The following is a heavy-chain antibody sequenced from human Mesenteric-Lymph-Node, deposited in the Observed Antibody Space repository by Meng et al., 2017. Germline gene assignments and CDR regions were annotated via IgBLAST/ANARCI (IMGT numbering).Heavy chain of an antibody. Sequence: SETLSLTCAVYGGSFSGYYWSWIRQPPGKGLEWIGEINHSGSTNYNPSLKSRVTISVDTSKNQFSLKLSSVTAADTAVYYCARARRDYGMDVWGQGTTVTVSS. CDR1: GGSFSGYY. J-gene: IGHJ6*02. CDR2: INHSGST. V-gene: IGHV4-34*01. CDR3: ARARRDYGMDV.